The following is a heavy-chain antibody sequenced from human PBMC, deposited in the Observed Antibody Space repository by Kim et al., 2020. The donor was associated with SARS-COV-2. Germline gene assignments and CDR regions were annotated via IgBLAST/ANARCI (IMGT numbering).Heavy chain of an antibody. V-gene: IGHV6-1*01. D-gene: IGHD3-22*01. CDR1: GDRVSSNSAA. Sequence: SQTLSLTCAISGDRVSSNSAAWNWIRQSPSRGLAWLGRTYYRSKWYNDYAVSVKSRITINPDTSKNQFSLQLNSVTPEDTAVYYCARALGYLLYDSSGYYEYVFDYWGQGTLVTVSS. CDR2: TYYRSKWYN. CDR3: ARALGYLLYDSSGYYEYVFDY. J-gene: IGHJ4*02.